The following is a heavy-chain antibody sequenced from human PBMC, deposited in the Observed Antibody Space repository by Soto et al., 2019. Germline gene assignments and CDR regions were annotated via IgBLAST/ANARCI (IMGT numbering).Heavy chain of an antibody. J-gene: IGHJ6*01. CDR3: ARSKRPGIAAALYYYGMDV. CDR2: INPNSGGT. Sequence: ASVKVSCKASGYTFTGYYMHWVRQDPGQGLEWMGWINPNSGGTNYAQKFQGRVTMTRDTSISTAYMELSRLRSDDTAVYYCARSKRPGIAAALYYYGMDVWGQGTTVTVSS. D-gene: IGHD6-13*01. CDR1: GYTFTGYY. V-gene: IGHV1-2*02.